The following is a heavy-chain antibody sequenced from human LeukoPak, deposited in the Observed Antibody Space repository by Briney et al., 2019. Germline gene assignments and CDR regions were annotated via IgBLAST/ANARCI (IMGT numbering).Heavy chain of an antibody. D-gene: IGHD6-13*01. CDR1: GGSFSGYY. CDR3: ARGLRSSSWDYLDY. V-gene: IGHV4-34*01. CDR2: INHSGST. J-gene: IGHJ4*02. Sequence: SETLSLTCAVYGGSFSGYYCSWIRQPPGRGLEWIGEINHSGSTKHNPSLKSRVTISVDTSKNQFFLKLSSVTAADTAVYYCARGLRSSSWDYLDYWGQGTLVTVSS.